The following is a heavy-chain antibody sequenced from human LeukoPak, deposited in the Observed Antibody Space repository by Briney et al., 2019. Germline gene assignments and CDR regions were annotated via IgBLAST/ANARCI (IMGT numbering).Heavy chain of an antibody. V-gene: IGHV4-34*01. D-gene: IGHD3-3*01. CDR1: GGSFSGYY. CDR2: INHSGST. CDR3: ATKYDFWSGYDY. Sequence: PSETLSLTCAVYGGSFSGYYWSWIRQPPGKGLEWIGEINHSGSTNYNPSLKSRVTISVDTSKNLFSLKLSSVTAADTAVYYCATKYDFWSGYDYWGQGTLVTVSS. J-gene: IGHJ4*02.